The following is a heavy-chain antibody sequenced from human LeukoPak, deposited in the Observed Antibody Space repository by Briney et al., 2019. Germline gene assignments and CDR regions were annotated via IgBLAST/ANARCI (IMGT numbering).Heavy chain of an antibody. CDR1: GFTFGDYA. J-gene: IGHJ6*02. CDR3: TRMNYYYGMDV. CDR2: IRSKAYGGTT. Sequence: PGGSLRLSCTASGFTFGDYAMSWVRQAPGKGREGVGFIRSKAYGGTTEYAASVKGRFTISRDDSKSIAYLQMNSLKTEDTAVYYCTRMNYYYGMDVWGQGTTVTVSS. V-gene: IGHV3-49*04.